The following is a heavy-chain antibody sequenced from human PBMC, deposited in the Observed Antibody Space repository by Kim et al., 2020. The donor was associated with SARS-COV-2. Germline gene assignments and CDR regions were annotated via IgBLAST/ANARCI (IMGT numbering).Heavy chain of an antibody. Sequence: GGSLRLSCAASGFTFSSYAMSWVRQAPGKGLEWVSAIIGGVGSPYSAESVKGRFTISRDNSKNTLYLQMNSLRAEDTAVYYCAKVRGRGSYWMFDYWGQGTLVTVSS. CDR3: AKVRGRGSYWMFDY. D-gene: IGHD1-26*01. CDR1: GFTFSSYA. CDR2: IIGGVGSP. V-gene: IGHV3-23*01. J-gene: IGHJ4*02.